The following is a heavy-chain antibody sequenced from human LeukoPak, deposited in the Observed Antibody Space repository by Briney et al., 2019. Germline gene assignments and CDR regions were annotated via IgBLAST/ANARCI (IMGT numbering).Heavy chain of an antibody. Sequence: PGGSLRLSCAASGFTFSGSAMHWVRQASGKGLEWVGRIRSKANSYATAYAASVKGRFTISRDDSKNTAYLQMNSLKTEDTAVYYCTSRPDIVATYYFDYWGQGTLVTVSS. V-gene: IGHV3-73*01. CDR3: TSRPDIVATYYFDY. CDR2: IRSKANSYAT. J-gene: IGHJ4*02. D-gene: IGHD5-12*01. CDR1: GFTFSGSA.